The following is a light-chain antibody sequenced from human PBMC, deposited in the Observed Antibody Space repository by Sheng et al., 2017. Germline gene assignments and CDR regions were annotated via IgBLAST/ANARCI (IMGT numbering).Light chain of an antibody. Sequence: DIQMTQSPSSLSASVGDRVTITCQATQDISKDLNWYQQKPGKAPKLLIYDASNLESGVPSRFSGSGSGTEFTLTISSLQPDDFATYYCQQYNSYSRTFGQGTKVE. CDR2: DAS. V-gene: IGKV1-33*01. CDR3: QQYNSYSRT. CDR1: QDISKD. J-gene: IGKJ1*01.